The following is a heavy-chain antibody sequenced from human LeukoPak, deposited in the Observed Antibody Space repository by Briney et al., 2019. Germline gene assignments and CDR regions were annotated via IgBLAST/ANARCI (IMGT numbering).Heavy chain of an antibody. CDR1: GFTFTSYA. J-gene: IGHJ6*03. Sequence: GGSLRLSCAVSGFTFTSYAISWVRQAPGKGLEWVSIISGSGNRTYYANSVKGRFTLSRDKSKNTLYLQMNSLRAEDTAVYYCAKGAAAGARGRYYMDVWGKGTTVTVSS. V-gene: IGHV3-23*01. CDR2: ISGSGNRT. CDR3: AKGAAAGARGRYYMDV. D-gene: IGHD6-13*01.